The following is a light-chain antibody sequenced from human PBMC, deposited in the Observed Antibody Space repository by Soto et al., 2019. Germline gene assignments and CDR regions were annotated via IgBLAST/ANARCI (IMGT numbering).Light chain of an antibody. CDR3: SSYTSSSTAV. CDR1: SSDVGGYNY. Sequence: QSALTQPPSASGSPGQSVTISCTGTSSDVGGYNYVSWYQQHPGKAPKLMIYEVSKRPSGVPDRFSGSKSGNTASLTVSGLQAEDEADYYCSSYTSSSTAVFGGGTKLTVL. V-gene: IGLV2-8*01. CDR2: EVS. J-gene: IGLJ2*01.